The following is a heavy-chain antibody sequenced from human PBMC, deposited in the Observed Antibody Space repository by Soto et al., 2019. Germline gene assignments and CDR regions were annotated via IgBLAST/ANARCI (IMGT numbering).Heavy chain of an antibody. D-gene: IGHD3-22*01. CDR1: GGSISSGDYY. CDR2: IYYSGST. CDR3: ARLYYDSSGYYYFDY. Sequence: SETLSLTCTVSGGSISSGDYYWSWIRQPPGKGLEWIGYIYYSGSTYYNPSLKSRVTISVDTSKNQFSLKLSSVTAADTAVYYCARLYYDSSGYYYFDYWGQGTLGTVSS. J-gene: IGHJ4*02. V-gene: IGHV4-30-4*01.